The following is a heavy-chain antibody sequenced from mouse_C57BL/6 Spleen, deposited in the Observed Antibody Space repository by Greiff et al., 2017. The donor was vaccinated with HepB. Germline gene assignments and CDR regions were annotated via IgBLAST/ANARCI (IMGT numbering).Heavy chain of an antibody. CDR1: GYTFTSYT. J-gene: IGHJ1*03. Sequence: QVQLQQSGAELARPGASVKMSCKASGYTFTSYTMHWVKQRPGQGLEWIGYINPSSGYTKYNQKFKDKATLTADKSSSTAYMQLSSLTSEDSAVYYCARTIYDYDVGWDCDVWGTGTTVTVSS. D-gene: IGHD2-4*01. V-gene: IGHV1-4*01. CDR3: ARTIYDYDVGWDCDV. CDR2: INPSSGYT.